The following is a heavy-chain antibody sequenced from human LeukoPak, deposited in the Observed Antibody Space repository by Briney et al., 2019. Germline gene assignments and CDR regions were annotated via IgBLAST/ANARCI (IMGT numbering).Heavy chain of an antibody. CDR3: AKGSARRWFWYFDY. J-gene: IGHJ4*02. CDR2: ISGNGIDT. CDR1: GFTFSSYG. Sequence: PGGSLRLSCAASGFTFSSYGMSWVRQAPGKGLEWVSSISGNGIDTYYADSVKGRFTVSRDNSENTLYLHMNSLRDEDTALYYCAKGSARRWFWYFDYWGQGTLVTVSS. V-gene: IGHV3-23*01. D-gene: IGHD4-23*01.